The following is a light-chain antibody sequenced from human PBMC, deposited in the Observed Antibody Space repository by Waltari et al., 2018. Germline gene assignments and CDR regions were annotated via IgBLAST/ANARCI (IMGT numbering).Light chain of an antibody. CDR1: EFECTS. CDR3: QVWDDSNNSGV. J-gene: IGLJ2*01. CDR2: YDS. V-gene: IGLV3-21*04. Sequence: SYVLTQTPSVSLAPGQTATITCGGGEFECTSVQWYQLQPGQAPVLVMFYDSDRPPGIPDRFSGSNSGNTATLTISRDEDEDEADYFCQVWDDSNNSGVFGGGTKLTVL.